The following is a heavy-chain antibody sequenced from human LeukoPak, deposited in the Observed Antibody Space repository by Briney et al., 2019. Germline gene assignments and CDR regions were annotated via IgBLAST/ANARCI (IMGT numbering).Heavy chain of an antibody. CDR2: IYYSGST. D-gene: IGHD5-18*01. CDR3: ATWLSGYSYGAQNGFDY. V-gene: IGHV4-31*03. Sequence: PSETLSLTRTVSGGSISSGGYYWSWIRQHPGKGLEWIGYIYYSGSTYYNPSLKSRVTISVDTSKNQFSLKLSSVTAADTAVYYCATWLSGYSYGAQNGFDYWGQGTPVTASS. J-gene: IGHJ4*02. CDR1: GGSISSGGYY.